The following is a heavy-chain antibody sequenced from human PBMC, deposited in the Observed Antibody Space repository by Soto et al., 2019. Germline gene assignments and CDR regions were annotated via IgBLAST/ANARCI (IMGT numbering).Heavy chain of an antibody. CDR1: GGSISSYY. V-gene: IGHV4-59*01. CDR2: IYYSGST. J-gene: IGHJ4*02. D-gene: IGHD6-19*01. CDR3: ARVPPDRSGIAVAGTKDYYFDY. Sequence: PSETLSLTCTVSGGSISSYYWSWIRQPPGKGLEWIGYIYYSGSTNYNPSLKSRVTISVDTSKNQFSLKLSSVTAADTAVYYCARVPPDRSGIAVAGTKDYYFDYWGQGTLVTVSS.